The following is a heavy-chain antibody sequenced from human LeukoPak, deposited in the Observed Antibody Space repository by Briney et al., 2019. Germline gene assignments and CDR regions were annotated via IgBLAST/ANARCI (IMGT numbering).Heavy chain of an antibody. CDR1: GFTFSSYT. J-gene: IGHJ4*02. Sequence: GGSLRLSCAASGFTFSSYTMDWVRQAPGKGLEWVSAISGSGGSTYYADSVKGRFTISRDNSKNTLYLQMNSLRAEDTAVYYCAKEKKAVAGKAEILDWGQGTLVTVSS. V-gene: IGHV3-23*01. CDR2: ISGSGGST. D-gene: IGHD6-19*01. CDR3: AKEKKAVAGKAEILD.